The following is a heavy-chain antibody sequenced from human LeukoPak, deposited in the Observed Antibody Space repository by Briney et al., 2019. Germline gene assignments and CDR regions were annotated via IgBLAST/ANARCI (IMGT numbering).Heavy chain of an antibody. CDR1: GGSISSGDHY. V-gene: IGHV4-30-4*08. Sequence: PSETLSLTCTVSGGSISSGDHYWSWIRQPPGKGLEWIGYIYYSGSTYYNPSLKSRVTISVDTSKNQFSLKLSSVTAADTAVYYCARASSGYYFPSDYWGQGTLVTVSS. CDR3: ARASSGYYFPSDY. D-gene: IGHD3-22*01. J-gene: IGHJ4*02. CDR2: IYYSGST.